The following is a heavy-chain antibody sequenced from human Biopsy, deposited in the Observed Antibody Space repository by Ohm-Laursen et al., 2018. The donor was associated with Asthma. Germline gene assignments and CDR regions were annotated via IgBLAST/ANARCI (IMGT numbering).Heavy chain of an antibody. V-gene: IGHV3-53*01. J-gene: IGHJ4*02. D-gene: IGHD6-19*01. CDR3: ARGDSSGWSHYYFDY. Sequence: GSLRLSCTASGFTVSRDHMFWVRQAPGKGLEWVSAIYSGGTSDTADSVRGRFTISRDFYKNTLYLQMDSLRAEDTAVYYCARGDSSGWSHYYFDYWGQGTLVTVSS. CDR2: IYSGGTS. CDR1: GFTVSRDH.